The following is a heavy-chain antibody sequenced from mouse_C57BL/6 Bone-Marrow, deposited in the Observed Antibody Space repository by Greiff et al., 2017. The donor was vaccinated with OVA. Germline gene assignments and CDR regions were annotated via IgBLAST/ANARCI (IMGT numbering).Heavy chain of an antibody. V-gene: IGHV5-17*01. Sequence: EVKLVESGGGLVKPGGSLKLSCEASGFTFSDYGMHWVRQAPEKGLEWVAYISSGSSSIYYADTVKGRFTISRDNAKNTLFLQLTSLMSEDTAMYYCARTVGADYYAMDYWGQGTSVTVSS. CDR2: ISSGSSSI. J-gene: IGHJ4*01. D-gene: IGHD1-1*01. CDR3: ARTVGADYYAMDY. CDR1: GFTFSDYG.